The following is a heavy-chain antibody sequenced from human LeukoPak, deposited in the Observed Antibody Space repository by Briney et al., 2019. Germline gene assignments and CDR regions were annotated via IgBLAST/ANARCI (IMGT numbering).Heavy chain of an antibody. CDR2: ISTSSTYI. D-gene: IGHD3-22*01. J-gene: IGHJ3*02. CDR3: VRDHHRRLYDSQARDTFDI. Sequence: GGSLRLSCAASGFSFSNYNINWVRQAPGKGLEWVSSISTSSTYIFYADSVKGRFTISRDNAKNSLYLQMNSLRAEDTAVYYCVRDHHRRLYDSQARDTFDIWGQGTMVTVSS. V-gene: IGHV3-21*01. CDR1: GFSFSNYN.